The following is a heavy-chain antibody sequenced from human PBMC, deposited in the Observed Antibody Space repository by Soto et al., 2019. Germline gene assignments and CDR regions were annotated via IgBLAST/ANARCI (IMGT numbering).Heavy chain of an antibody. D-gene: IGHD6-19*01. Sequence: SETLSLTCTVSGGSISSYYWSWIRQPPGKGLEWIGYIYYSGSTNYNPSLKSRVTISVDTSKNQFSLKLSSVTAADTAVYYCARQQEAGEFDPWGQGTLVTVSS. CDR1: GGSISSYY. V-gene: IGHV4-59*08. CDR3: ARQQEAGEFDP. J-gene: IGHJ5*02. CDR2: IYYSGST.